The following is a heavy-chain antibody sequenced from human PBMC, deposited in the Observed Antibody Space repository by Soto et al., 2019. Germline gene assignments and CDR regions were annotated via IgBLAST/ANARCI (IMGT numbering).Heavy chain of an antibody. CDR2: MKPNSGNI. CDR3: ARRLMVYGIPTVYYYMDV. J-gene: IGHJ6*03. Sequence: QVQLVQSGAEVKKPGASVKVSCKASGYTFSNDDINWVRQATGQGLEWMGWMKPNSGNIAYAQKFQGRVTMTRNTYISTAYMELSSLRSEDSAVDYCARRLMVYGIPTVYYYMDVWGKGTTVTVSS. D-gene: IGHD2-8*01. V-gene: IGHV1-8*01. CDR1: GYTFSNDD.